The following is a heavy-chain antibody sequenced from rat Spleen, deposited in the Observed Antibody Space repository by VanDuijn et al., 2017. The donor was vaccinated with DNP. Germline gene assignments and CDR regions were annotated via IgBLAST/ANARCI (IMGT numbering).Heavy chain of an antibody. CDR1: GFTFSTAW. CDR3: GAGREAMFA. J-gene: IGHJ4*01. CDR2: IKAKSDNYAT. D-gene: IGHD5-1*01. Sequence: EVQVLESGGGLVQPGNSLKLSCATSGFTFSTAWMYWYRQFPDKRLEWVARIKAKSDNYATDYTESMEGRFTISRDDSKSGIYLHMNDLKEEDTAIYYCGAGREAMFAWGQGTSVTVSS. V-gene: IGHV6-6*01.